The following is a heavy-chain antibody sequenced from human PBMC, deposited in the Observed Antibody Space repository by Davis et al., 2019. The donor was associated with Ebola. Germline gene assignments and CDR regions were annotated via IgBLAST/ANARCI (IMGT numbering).Heavy chain of an antibody. CDR2: IIPILGTA. V-gene: IGHV1-69*04. Sequence: SVKVSCKASGGTFSSYAISWVRQAPGQGLEWMGRIIPILGTANYAQKFQGRVTITADKSTSTAYMELSSLRSEDTVVYYCARGLYGGWGPTFDYWGQGTLVTVSS. J-gene: IGHJ4*02. CDR3: ARGLYGGWGPTFDY. D-gene: IGHD3-16*01. CDR1: GGTFSSYA.